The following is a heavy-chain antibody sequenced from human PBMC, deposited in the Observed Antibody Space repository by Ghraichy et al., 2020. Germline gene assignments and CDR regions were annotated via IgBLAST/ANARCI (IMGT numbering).Heavy chain of an antibody. V-gene: IGHV3-66*01. D-gene: IGHD3-22*01. Sequence: LSLTCAASGFTVSSNYMSWVRQAPGKGLEWVSVIYSGGSTYYADSVKGRFTISRDNSKNTLYLQMNSLRAEDTAVYYCARVVGYDSLRVFDYWGQGTLVTVSS. J-gene: IGHJ4*02. CDR1: GFTVSSNY. CDR2: IYSGGST. CDR3: ARVVGYDSLRVFDY.